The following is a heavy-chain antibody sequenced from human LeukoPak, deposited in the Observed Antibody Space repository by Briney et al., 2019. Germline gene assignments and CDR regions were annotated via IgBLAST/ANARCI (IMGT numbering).Heavy chain of an antibody. D-gene: IGHD6-13*01. CDR2: ISYDGSNK. CDR3: ARLCSSSSWYEEDWFDP. V-gene: IGHV3-30-3*01. CDR1: GFTFSSYA. Sequence: PGGSLRLSCAASGFTFSSYAMHWVRQAPGKGLEWVAVISYDGSNKYYADSVKGRFTISRDNAKNSLYLQMNSLRAEDTAVYYCARLCSSSSWYEEDWFDPWGQGTLVTVSS. J-gene: IGHJ5*02.